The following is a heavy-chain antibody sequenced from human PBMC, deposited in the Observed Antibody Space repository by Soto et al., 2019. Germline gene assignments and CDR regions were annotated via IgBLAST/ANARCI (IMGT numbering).Heavy chain of an antibody. CDR2: IIPIFGTA. V-gene: IGHV1-69*12. CDR3: AKTPYYYDSSGYFFVY. J-gene: IGHJ4*02. CDR1: GGTFSSYA. Sequence: QVQLVQSGAEVKKPGSSVKVSCKASGGTFSSYAISWVRQAPGQGLEWMGGIIPIFGTANYAQKCQGRVTITADESTSTAYMELSSLRSEDTAVYYCAKTPYYYDSSGYFFVYWGQGTLVTVSS. D-gene: IGHD3-22*01.